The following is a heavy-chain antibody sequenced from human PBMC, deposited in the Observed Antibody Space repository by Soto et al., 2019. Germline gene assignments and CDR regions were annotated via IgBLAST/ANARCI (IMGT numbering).Heavy chain of an antibody. CDR3: AKDRVIQLLPIWPDP. J-gene: IGHJ5*02. V-gene: IGHV3-30*18. Sequence: GGSLRLSCAASGFTFNKYGMHWVRQAPGKGLEWVAYVSSDGSNQYYADSVKGRFTISRDNSKSTLYLQLDSLRVDDTAVYYCAKDRVIQLLPIWPDPWGQGTLVTVSS. D-gene: IGHD2-2*01. CDR1: GFTFNKYG. CDR2: VSSDGSNQ.